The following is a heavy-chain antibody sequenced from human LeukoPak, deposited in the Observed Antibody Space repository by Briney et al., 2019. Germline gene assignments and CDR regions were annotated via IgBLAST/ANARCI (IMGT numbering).Heavy chain of an antibody. D-gene: IGHD5-18*01. CDR3: ARHGYSYGTFDY. CDR1: GGSISSGGYY. J-gene: IGHJ4*02. CDR2: IYYSGST. V-gene: IGHV4-61*08. Sequence: SQTLSLTCTVSGGSISSGGYYWSWIRQPPGKGLEWIGYIYYSGSTNYNPSLKSRVTISVDTSKNQFSLKLSSVTAADTAVYYCARHGYSYGTFDYWGQGTLVTVSS.